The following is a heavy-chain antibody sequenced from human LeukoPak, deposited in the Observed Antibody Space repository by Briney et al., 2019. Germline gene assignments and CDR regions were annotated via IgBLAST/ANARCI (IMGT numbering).Heavy chain of an antibody. D-gene: IGHD3-16*01. CDR1: GGSISSSSYY. J-gene: IGHJ5*02. CDR2: IYYSGST. V-gene: IGHV4-39*07. CDR3: ARVEEVWIHYYDYVWGRPRKSWFDP. Sequence: PSETLSLTCTVSGGSISSSSYYWGWIRQPPGKGLEWIGYIYYSGSTYYNPSLKSRVTISVDTSKNQFSLKLSSVTAADTAVYYCARVEEVWIHYYDYVWGRPRKSWFDPWGQGTLVTVSS.